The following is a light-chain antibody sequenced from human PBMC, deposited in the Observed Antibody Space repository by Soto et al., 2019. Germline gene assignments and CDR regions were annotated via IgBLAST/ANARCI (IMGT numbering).Light chain of an antibody. Sequence: DIQKTKCPSSLSASVGDRVTITCRASQSISSYLNWYQQKPGKAPKLLIYAASSLQSGVPSRFSGSGSGTDFTLTISSLQPEDFATYYCQQSYRTSVYTFGQGTKLEIK. J-gene: IGKJ2*01. CDR1: QSISSY. CDR2: AAS. V-gene: IGKV1-39*01. CDR3: QQSYRTSVYT.